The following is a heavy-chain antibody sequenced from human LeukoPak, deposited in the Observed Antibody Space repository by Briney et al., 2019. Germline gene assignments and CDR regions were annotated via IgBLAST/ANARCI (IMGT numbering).Heavy chain of an antibody. D-gene: IGHD3-22*01. Sequence: GGSLRLSCVASGFTFSSYGMSWVRQAPGKGLEWVSAISGSGGSTYYADSVKGRFTISRDNSKNTLYLQMNSLRAEDTPVYYCAKEPNYYARLNWFDPWGQGTLVTVSS. V-gene: IGHV3-23*01. CDR3: AKEPNYYARLNWFDP. CDR2: ISGSGGST. CDR1: GFTFSSYG. J-gene: IGHJ5*02.